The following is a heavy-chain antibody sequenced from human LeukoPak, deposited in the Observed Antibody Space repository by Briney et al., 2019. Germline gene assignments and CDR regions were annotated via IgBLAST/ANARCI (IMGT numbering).Heavy chain of an antibody. CDR1: GYDCINYG. D-gene: IGHD6-6*01. CDR3: ARGGPFPSSSSSREYYLDY. V-gene: IGHV1-18*01. CDR2: RSIYNGNT. J-gene: IGHJ4*02. Sequence: ASVKVSCKASGYDCINYGISWVRQAPGQGLEWMGWRSIYNGNTDYKLQGRVTMTTDTSTNTAHMEVRSLRSDDTAVYYCARGGPFPSSSSSREYYLDYWGQGTLVTVSS.